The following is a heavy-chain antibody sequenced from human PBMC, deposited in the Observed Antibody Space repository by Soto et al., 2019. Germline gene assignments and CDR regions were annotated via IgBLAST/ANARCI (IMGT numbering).Heavy chain of an antibody. CDR2: ISGSGGST. CDR3: ARGWDHYDSSGLLTWLDP. D-gene: IGHD3-22*01. V-gene: IGHV3-23*01. J-gene: IGHJ5*02. CDR1: GFTFSSYA. Sequence: GWSLRLSCAASGFTFSSYAMSWVRQAPGKGLEWVSAISGSGGSTYYADSVKGRFTISRDNSKNTLYLQMNSLRAEDTAVYYCARGWDHYDSSGLLTWLDPWGQGTLVTVSS.